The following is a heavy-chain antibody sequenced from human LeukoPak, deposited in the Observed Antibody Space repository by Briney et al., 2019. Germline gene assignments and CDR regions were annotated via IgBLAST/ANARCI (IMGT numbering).Heavy chain of an antibody. CDR1: GGSISSSSYY. Sequence: SETLSLTCTVSGGSISSSSYYWGWIRQPPGKGLEWIGSIYYSGSTYYNPSLKSRVTISVDTSKNQFSLKLSSVTAADTAVYYCARRQSPWYYYDSSGYIDYWGQGTLVTVPS. CDR3: ARRQSPWYYYDSSGYIDY. V-gene: IGHV4-39*01. D-gene: IGHD3-22*01. CDR2: IYYSGST. J-gene: IGHJ4*02.